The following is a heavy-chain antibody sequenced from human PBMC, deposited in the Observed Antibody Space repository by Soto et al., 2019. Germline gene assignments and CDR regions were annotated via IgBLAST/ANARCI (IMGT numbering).Heavy chain of an antibody. CDR2: IYYRGRS. CDR1: GGSLSSYY. Sequence: QLQMQASGPGLVKPSEPLSRMCTVPGGSLSSYYWSWIRQPPGKGLEWIGYIYYRGRSNYNPSLKIRVTISVATSKNNVSRMPSSMTAAETAVYYSGRERRDDDNHYFQYWGPGILVVVAA. D-gene: IGHD1-1*01. CDR3: GRERRDDDNHYFQY. J-gene: IGHJ1*01. V-gene: IGHV4-59*01.